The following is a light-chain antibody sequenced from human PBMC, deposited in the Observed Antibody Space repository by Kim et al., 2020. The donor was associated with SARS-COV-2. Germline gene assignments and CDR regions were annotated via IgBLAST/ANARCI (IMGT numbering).Light chain of an antibody. CDR1: QGNSSY. CDR2: AAS. Sequence: ASVGDGVTNTWRRRQGNSSYLNWCKQKPRKAPKLLIYAASSLKSGDPSRFSGSGSGKEFTLTISSLQPEDFATYYSQQSYSTPIKFGEGTRLEIK. J-gene: IGKJ5*01. V-gene: IGKV1-39*01. CDR3: QQSYSTPIK.